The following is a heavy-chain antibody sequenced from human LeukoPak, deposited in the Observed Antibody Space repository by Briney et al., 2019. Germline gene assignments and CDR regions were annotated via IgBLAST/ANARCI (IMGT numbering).Heavy chain of an antibody. CDR3: ARGGSGYSYGYNY. J-gene: IGHJ4*02. D-gene: IGHD5-18*01. V-gene: IGHV3-74*01. Sequence: PGGSLRLSCAASGFTFSSYWMHWVRQAPGKGLVWVSRINNDGSSTSYADSVKGRFTISRDNAKNTLYLQMNSLRAEDTAVYYCARGGSGYSYGYNYRGQGTLVTVSS. CDR1: GFTFSSYW. CDR2: INNDGSST.